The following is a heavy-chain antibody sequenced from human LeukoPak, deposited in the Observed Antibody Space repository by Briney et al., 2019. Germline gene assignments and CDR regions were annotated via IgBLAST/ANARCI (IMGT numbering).Heavy chain of an antibody. Sequence: SVKVSCKASGGTFSSYAISWVRQAPGQGLEWMGRIIPILGIANYAQKFQGRVTITADKSTSTAYMELSSLRSEDTAVYYCARAVGGVYSYTFDYWGQGTLVTVSS. D-gene: IGHD5-18*01. CDR2: IIPILGIA. CDR1: GGTFSSYA. CDR3: ARAVGGVYSYTFDY. J-gene: IGHJ4*02. V-gene: IGHV1-69*04.